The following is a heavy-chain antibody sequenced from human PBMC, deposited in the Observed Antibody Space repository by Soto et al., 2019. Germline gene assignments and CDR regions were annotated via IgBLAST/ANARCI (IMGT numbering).Heavy chain of an antibody. CDR3: ARGLGYDLRYLDAFDI. CDR2: ISSSGSTI. J-gene: IGHJ3*02. Sequence: EVQLVESGGGLVQPGGSLRLSCAASGFTFSSYEMNWVRQAPGKGLEWVSYISSSGSTIYYADSVKGRFTISRDNAKNSLYLQMNSLRAEDTAVYYCARGLGYDLRYLDAFDIGGQGTMVTVSS. V-gene: IGHV3-48*03. CDR1: GFTFSSYE. D-gene: IGHD5-12*01.